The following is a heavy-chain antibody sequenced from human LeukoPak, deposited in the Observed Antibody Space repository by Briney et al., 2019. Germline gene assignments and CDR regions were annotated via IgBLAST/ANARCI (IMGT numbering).Heavy chain of an antibody. J-gene: IGHJ5*02. CDR1: GFTFSSYG. CDR3: ATEFDP. CDR2: ISYDGSNK. V-gene: IGHV3-30*03. Sequence: GGSLRLSCAASGFTFSSYGMHWVRQAPGKGLEWVAVISYDGSNKYYADSVKGRFTISRDNSKNTLYLQMNSLRAEDTAVYCCATEFDPWGQGTLVTVSS.